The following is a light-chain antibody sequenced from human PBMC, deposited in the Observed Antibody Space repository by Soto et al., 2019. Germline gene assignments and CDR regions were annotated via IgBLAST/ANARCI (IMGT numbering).Light chain of an antibody. CDR1: SSNIGSNT. J-gene: IGLJ1*01. V-gene: IGLV1-44*01. CDR3: AAWDDSLNGYV. Sequence: QPVLTQAPSASGTPGQRVTISCSGSSSNIGSNTVNWYQQLPGTAPKLLIYSNDQRPSGVPDRFSGSKSGTSASLAISGLQSGDEADYYCAAWDDSLNGYVIGTGTKLTVL. CDR2: SND.